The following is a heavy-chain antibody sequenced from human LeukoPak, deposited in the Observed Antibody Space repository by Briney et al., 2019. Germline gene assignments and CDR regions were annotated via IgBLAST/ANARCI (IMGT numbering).Heavy chain of an antibody. D-gene: IGHD3-22*01. Sequence: GGSLRLSCAASGFTFSNYGMTWLRQTPAKGLEWVSAISGSGETTYYSDSVKVRFTISRDNSKNTLFLQMNSLRVEDAAMYYCAKTDGYFDQWGQGTLVAVSS. CDR1: GFTFSNYG. V-gene: IGHV3-23*01. CDR2: ISGSGETT. CDR3: AKTDGYFDQ. J-gene: IGHJ4*02.